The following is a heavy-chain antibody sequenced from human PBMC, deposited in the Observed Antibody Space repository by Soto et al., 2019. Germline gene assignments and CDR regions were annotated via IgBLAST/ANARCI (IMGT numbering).Heavy chain of an antibody. CDR3: AKGILSATIGPYAMDV. J-gene: IGHJ6*02. CDR1: GFAFSSYA. CDR2: ISYDGNYI. D-gene: IGHD3-16*01. Sequence: RLSCEASGFAFSSYAMHWVRQAPGKGLEWVGVISYDGNYIYHADSVKGRFTISRDNSKNTLYVQVNSLRPEDTAVYYCAKGILSATIGPYAMDVWGQGTTVTVSS. V-gene: IGHV3-30*18.